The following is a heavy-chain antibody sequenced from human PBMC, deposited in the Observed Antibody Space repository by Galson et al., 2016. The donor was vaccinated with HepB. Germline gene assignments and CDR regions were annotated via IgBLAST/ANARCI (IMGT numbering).Heavy chain of an antibody. CDR3: TTDRVTDYYGSGSFGLESFDY. J-gene: IGHJ4*02. CDR1: GFTFTNAW. D-gene: IGHD3-10*01. CDR2: IKSKTDGGTT. V-gene: IGHV3-15*01. Sequence: SLRLSCAASGFTFTNAWMSWVRQAPGKGLEWLGRIKSKTDGGTTDYAAPVKGRFTLSRADSKNMLYLQMNSLKTEDTAVYYCTTDRVTDYYGSGSFGLESFDYWGQGTLVTVSS.